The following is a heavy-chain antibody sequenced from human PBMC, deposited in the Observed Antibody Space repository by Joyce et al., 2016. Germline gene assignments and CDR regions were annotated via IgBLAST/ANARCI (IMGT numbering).Heavy chain of an antibody. CDR3: ARGGIVYDYSMDL. Sequence: EVQLVESGGGLVKPGGSLRISCAASGFTFSTSSMSWFRRDPGKGLEWVSAISSDSTYIFYADSVKGRFTVSRDNAKNSLYLQMNSLRAEDTAVFVCARGGIVYDYSMDLWGQGTTVTVSS. CDR2: ISSDSTYI. J-gene: IGHJ6*02. D-gene: IGHD3-22*01. CDR1: GFTFSTSS. V-gene: IGHV3-21*02.